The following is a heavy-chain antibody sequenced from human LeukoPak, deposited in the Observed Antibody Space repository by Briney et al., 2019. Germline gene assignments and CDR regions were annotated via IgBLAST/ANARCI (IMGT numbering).Heavy chain of an antibody. CDR1: GGSFGAYY. CDR2: INHSGGT. CDR3: ARHYGP. D-gene: IGHD3-16*01. V-gene: IGHV4-34*01. Sequence: PSETLSLTCTVYGGSFGAYYWSWIRQPPGKGLEWIGQINHSGGTNYNPSLKSRVTISVDSSKDQFSLKLNSVTAADTAVYYCARHYGPWGQGTLVTVSS. J-gene: IGHJ5*02.